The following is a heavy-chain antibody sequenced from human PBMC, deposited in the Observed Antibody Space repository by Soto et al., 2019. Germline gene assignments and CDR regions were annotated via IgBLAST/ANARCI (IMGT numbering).Heavy chain of an antibody. J-gene: IGHJ5*02. V-gene: IGHV4-34*01. D-gene: IGHD5-12*01. CDR3: ARDLGQLIYRGKNWFDP. Sequence: SKTLSLTCAVDGVCGSGYDWTGIRQPPGKGLEWIGEIYHSGSTNYPPSLKSRVTISIDKSKNQFSLKLTSVTAAETAVYYCARDLGQLIYRGKNWFDPWGQGTLVTVS. CDR1: GVCGSGYD. CDR2: IYHSGST.